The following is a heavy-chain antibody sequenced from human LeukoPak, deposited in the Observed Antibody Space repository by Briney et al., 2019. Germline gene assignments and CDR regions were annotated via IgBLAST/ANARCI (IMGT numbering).Heavy chain of an antibody. D-gene: IGHD6-13*01. Sequence: SETLSLTCTVSGASFSSSTYYWGWIRQPPGEGLEWIGSIYYSGSTYYNPSLKSRVTMSVDTSKNQFSLKLSSVTAADTAVYYCARHAGGIAAAGTRPFDYWGQGTLVTVSS. V-gene: IGHV4-39*01. CDR3: ARHAGGIAAAGTRPFDY. CDR2: IYYSGST. J-gene: IGHJ4*02. CDR1: GASFSSSTYY.